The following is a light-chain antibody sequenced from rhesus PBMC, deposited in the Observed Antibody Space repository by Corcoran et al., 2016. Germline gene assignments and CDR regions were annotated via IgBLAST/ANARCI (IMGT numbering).Light chain of an antibody. J-gene: IGKJ1*01. V-gene: IGKV1-21*01. CDR3: QHYNSAPPWT. Sequence: DIQMTQSPSSLSASVGDRVTITCRASQGISNWLAWYQQKPGKAPNLLIYKASSLQSGVPSRFSGSGTGTEVTLTISSLQPEDFATYYCQHYNSAPPWTFGQGTKVEIK. CDR2: KAS. CDR1: QGISNW.